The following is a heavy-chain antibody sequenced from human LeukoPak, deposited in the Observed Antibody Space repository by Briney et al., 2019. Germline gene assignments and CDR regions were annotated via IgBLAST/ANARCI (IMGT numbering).Heavy chain of an antibody. CDR2: IWYDGSNT. V-gene: IGHV3-33*01. Sequence: GRSLRLSCAASGFRFSSYGMHWVRQAPGKRLEWVAVIWYDGSNTYYADSVKGRFTISRDNSKNTLYLQMNSLRAEETAVYYCARDHGSGSYYVDYWGQGTLVTVSS. J-gene: IGHJ4*02. D-gene: IGHD3-10*01. CDR1: GFRFSSYG. CDR3: ARDHGSGSYYVDY.